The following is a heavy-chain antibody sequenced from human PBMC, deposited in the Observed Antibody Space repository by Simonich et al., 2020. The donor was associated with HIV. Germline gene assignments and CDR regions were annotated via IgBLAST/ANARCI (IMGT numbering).Heavy chain of an antibody. CDR3: ARVIFVTSAGFDY. J-gene: IGHJ4*02. CDR2: INHRRTT. Sequence: QVRLQQWGAGLLKPSKTLSLTCAVYGGCFSGYYWSWIRPPPGKGLEWIGEINHRRTTNYIPSLKSRVTISRETSKNQFSLKLSSVTAADTAIYYCARVIFVTSAGFDYWGQGTLVTVSS. D-gene: IGHD3-3*02. V-gene: IGHV4-34*01. CDR1: GGCFSGYY.